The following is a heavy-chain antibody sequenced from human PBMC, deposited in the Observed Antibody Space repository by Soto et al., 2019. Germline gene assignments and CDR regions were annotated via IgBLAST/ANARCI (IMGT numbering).Heavy chain of an antibody. CDR3: ARRVVTIFGVAQFDY. V-gene: IGHV1-8*01. Sequence: QVQLVQSGAEVKKPGASVKVSCKASGYTFTSYDINWVRQATGQGLEWMGWMNPNSGNTGYAQKFQGRVTMPRNTSISTAYMELSSMRSEDTAVYYCARRVVTIFGVAQFDYWGQGTLVTVSS. CDR2: MNPNSGNT. CDR1: GYTFTSYD. J-gene: IGHJ4*02. D-gene: IGHD3-3*01.